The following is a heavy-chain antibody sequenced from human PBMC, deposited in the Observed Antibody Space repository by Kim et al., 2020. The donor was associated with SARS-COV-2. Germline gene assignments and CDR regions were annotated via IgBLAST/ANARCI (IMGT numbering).Heavy chain of an antibody. CDR1: GYTFTSYG. CDR3: ARDQSSMIVVVKPPDY. D-gene: IGHD3-22*01. V-gene: IGHV1-18*01. J-gene: IGHJ4*02. CDR2: ISAYNGNT. Sequence: ASVKVSCKASGYTFTSYGISWVRQAPGQGLEWMGWISAYNGNTNYAQKLQGRVTMTTDTSTSTAYMELRSLRSDDTAVYYCARDQSSMIVVVKPPDYWGQGTLVTVSS.